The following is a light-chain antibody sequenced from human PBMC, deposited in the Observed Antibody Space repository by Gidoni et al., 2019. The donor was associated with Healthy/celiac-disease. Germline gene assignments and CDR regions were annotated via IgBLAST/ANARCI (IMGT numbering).Light chain of an antibody. CDR3: QTWGTGIVV. V-gene: IGLV4-69*01. J-gene: IGLJ2*01. Sequence: QLVLTQSPSASASLGASVKLTCTLSSGHSRYAIAWHQQQPEKGPRYLMKLNSDGSHSKGDGIPDRFSGSSSGAERYLTISSLQSEYEADYYCQTWGTGIVVFGGGTKLTVL. CDR1: SGHSRYA. CDR2: LNSDGSH.